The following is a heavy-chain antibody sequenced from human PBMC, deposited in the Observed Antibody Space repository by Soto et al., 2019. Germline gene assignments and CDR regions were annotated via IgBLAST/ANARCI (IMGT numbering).Heavy chain of an antibody. D-gene: IGHD3-10*01. CDR2: FRAGGDDGTT. V-gene: IGHV3-23*01. J-gene: IGHJ4*02. CDR3: AKKVNSGSGSQYFDY. CDR1: GFTFSSYS. Sequence: GGSLRLSCVASGFTFSSYSMSWVRQAPGKGLEWVSGFRAGGDDGTTYYADSVKGRFTISRDNSKNTLFLQMSSLRAEDTAIYYCAKKVNSGSGSQYFDYFGQGTLVTVSS.